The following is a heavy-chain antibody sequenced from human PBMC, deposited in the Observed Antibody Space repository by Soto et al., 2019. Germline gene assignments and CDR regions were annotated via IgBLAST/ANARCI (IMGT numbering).Heavy chain of an antibody. J-gene: IGHJ4*02. CDR3: TTSVVVAANFDY. CDR2: IKRKTDGGTT. Sequence: EVQLVESGGGLVKPGGSVRLSCAASGFTFSNAWMSWVRQAPGKGLEWVGRIKRKTDGGTTDYAAPVKGRFTISRDDSKSTLYLQMNSLNTEDTAVYYCTTSVVVAANFDYWGQGTLVTVSS. V-gene: IGHV3-15*01. D-gene: IGHD2-15*01. CDR1: GFTFSNAW.